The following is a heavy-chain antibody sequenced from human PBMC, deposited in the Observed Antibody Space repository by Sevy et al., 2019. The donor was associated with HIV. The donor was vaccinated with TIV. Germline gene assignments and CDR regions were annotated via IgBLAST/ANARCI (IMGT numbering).Heavy chain of an antibody. CDR3: AQGALYSGSYGGVDY. CDR2: ISGSGGST. J-gene: IGHJ4*02. V-gene: IGHV3-23*01. CDR1: GFTFSSYA. D-gene: IGHD1-26*01. Sequence: GGSLRLSCAASGFTFSSYAMSWVRQAPGKGLEWVSAISGSGGSTYYADSVKGRFTISRDNSKNTLYLQMNSLRAEDTAVYYCAQGALYSGSYGGVDYWGQGTLVTVSS.